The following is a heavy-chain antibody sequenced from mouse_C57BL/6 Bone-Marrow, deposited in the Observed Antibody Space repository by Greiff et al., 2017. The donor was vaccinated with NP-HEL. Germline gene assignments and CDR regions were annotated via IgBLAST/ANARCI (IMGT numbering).Heavy chain of an antibody. D-gene: IGHD2-1*01. CDR2: IDPSDSYT. Sequence: QVQLQQPGAELVRPGTSVKLSCKASGYTFTSYWMHWVKQRPGQGLEWIGVIDPSDSYTNYNQKFKGKATLTVDTSSSTAYMQLSSLTSEDSAVYYCAGISFYYGNYDWVDYWGQGTSVTVSS. V-gene: IGHV1-59*01. CDR3: AGISFYYGNYDWVDY. J-gene: IGHJ4*01. CDR1: GYTFTSYW.